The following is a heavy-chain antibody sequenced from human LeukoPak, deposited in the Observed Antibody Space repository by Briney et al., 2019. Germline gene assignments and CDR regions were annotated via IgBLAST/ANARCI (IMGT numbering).Heavy chain of an antibody. Sequence: ASVKVSCRASGYTFTGYYMHWVRQAPGQGLEWLGWFNPNSGGTNYAQKFQGRVTMTRDTSISTAYMELSRLRSDDTAVYYCATPGGLDSNYIFDYWGQGTLVTVSS. CDR2: FNPNSGGT. CDR3: ATPGGLDSNYIFDY. J-gene: IGHJ4*02. CDR1: GYTFTGYY. V-gene: IGHV1-2*02. D-gene: IGHD4-11*01.